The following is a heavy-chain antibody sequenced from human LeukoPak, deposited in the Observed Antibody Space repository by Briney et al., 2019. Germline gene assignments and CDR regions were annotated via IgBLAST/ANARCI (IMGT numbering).Heavy chain of an antibody. D-gene: IGHD1-26*01. J-gene: IGHJ4*02. Sequence: SETLSLTCTVSGGSMNTYYWTWIRQPPGKGLEWIGHIHYSGSTDYNPSLKSRVTISVDTSKNQFSLKLSSVTAADTAVYYCARLSFFRGSYVFDYWGQGTLVTVSS. CDR2: IHYSGST. CDR3: ARLSFFRGSYVFDY. CDR1: GGSMNTYY. V-gene: IGHV4-59*12.